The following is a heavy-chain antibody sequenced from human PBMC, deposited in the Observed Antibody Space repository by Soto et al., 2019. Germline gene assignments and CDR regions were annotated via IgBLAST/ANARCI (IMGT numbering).Heavy chain of an antibody. J-gene: IGHJ5*02. CDR1: GYTFTSYG. V-gene: IGHV1-18*01. CDR2: ISAYNGNT. D-gene: IGHD6-13*01. CDR3: ARGEEVGYSSSWYPFDP. Sequence: ASVKVSCKASGYTFTSYGISWVRQAPGQGLEWMGWISAYNGNTNYAQKLQGRVTMTTDTSTSPAYMELRSLRSDDTAVYYCARGEEVGYSSSWYPFDPWGQGTLVTVSS.